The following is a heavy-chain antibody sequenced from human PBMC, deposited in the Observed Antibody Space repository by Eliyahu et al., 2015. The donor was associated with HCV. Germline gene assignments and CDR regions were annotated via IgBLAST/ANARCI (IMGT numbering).Heavy chain of an antibody. J-gene: IGHJ4*02. CDR3: ARDPRSPYEPYYFDY. V-gene: IGHV3-21*01. CDR1: GFTFSSYS. Sequence: EVQLVESGGGLVKPGGSLRLSCAASGFTFSSYSMNWVRQAPGKGLEWVSSISSSSSYIYYADSVKGRFTISRDNAKNSLYLQMNSLRAEDTAVYYCARDPRSPYEPYYFDYWGQGTLVTVSS. D-gene: IGHD1-14*01. CDR2: ISSSSSYI.